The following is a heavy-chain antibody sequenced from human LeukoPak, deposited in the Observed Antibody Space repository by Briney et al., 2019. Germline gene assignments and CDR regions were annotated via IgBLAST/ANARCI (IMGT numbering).Heavy chain of an antibody. J-gene: IGHJ6*02. CDR2: ISGSGGNT. D-gene: IGHD6-19*01. Sequence: PGGSLRLSCAASGFTFHNYGMSWVRQAPGKGLEWVSSISGSGGNTFYADSVKGRFTISRDNSKNTLYLQMESLRAEDTAVYYCAKDPKAMAGNNYYGMDAWGQGTTVTVSS. V-gene: IGHV3-23*01. CDR3: AKDPKAMAGNNYYGMDA. CDR1: GFTFHNYG.